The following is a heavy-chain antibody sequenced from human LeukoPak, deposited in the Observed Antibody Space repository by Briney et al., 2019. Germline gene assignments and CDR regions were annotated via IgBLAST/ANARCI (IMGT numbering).Heavy chain of an antibody. D-gene: IGHD6-13*01. CDR3: AREGIAAAESDAFDI. Sequence: GGSLRLSCAASGFTFSSYWMHWVRQAPGKGLVWVSRINSDGSSTSYADSVKGRFTISRDNAKNSLYLQMNSLRAEDTAVYYCAREGIAAAESDAFDIWGQGTMVTVSS. V-gene: IGHV3-74*01. CDR1: GFTFSSYW. J-gene: IGHJ3*02. CDR2: INSDGSST.